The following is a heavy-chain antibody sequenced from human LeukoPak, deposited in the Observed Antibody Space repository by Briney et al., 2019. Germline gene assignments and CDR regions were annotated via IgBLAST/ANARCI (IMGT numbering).Heavy chain of an antibody. J-gene: IGHJ4*02. V-gene: IGHV4-59*01. Sequence: PSETLSLTCTVSGASFSNDYWSWVRQAPGKGLEWIGYIYHNGRTNYSPSLKSRITMSIDTSQNQFSLKLTSVTAADTAVYYCARFRALDGDGYNYFDYWGQGTLVTVSS. CDR1: GASFSNDY. CDR2: IYHNGRT. D-gene: IGHD5-24*01. CDR3: ARFRALDGDGYNYFDY.